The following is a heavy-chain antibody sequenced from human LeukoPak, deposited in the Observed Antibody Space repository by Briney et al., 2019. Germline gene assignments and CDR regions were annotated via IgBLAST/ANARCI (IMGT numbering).Heavy chain of an antibody. J-gene: IGHJ3*02. CDR3: ARDRAGPEGFDI. Sequence: SETLSLTCSVSGASVSSYYWSWIRQPPGKGLEWIGYMHYTGSTIYNPSLKGRVTISVDTSKNQFSLKLSSVTAADTAMYFCARDRAGPEGFDIWGQGTMVTVSS. V-gene: IGHV4-59*02. CDR2: MHYTGST. D-gene: IGHD3-10*01. CDR1: GASVSSYY.